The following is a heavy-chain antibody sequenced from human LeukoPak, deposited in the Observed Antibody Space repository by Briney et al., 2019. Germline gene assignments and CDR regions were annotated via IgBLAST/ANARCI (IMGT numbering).Heavy chain of an antibody. J-gene: IGHJ4*02. Sequence: GASVKVSCKASGYTFTSYGISWVRQAPGQGLEWMGWISAYNGNTNYAQKLQGRVTMTTDTSTSTAYMQLRSLRSDDTAVYYCARDLTHWSYPYYFDYWGQGTLVTVSS. D-gene: IGHD1-7*01. CDR1: GYTFTSYG. CDR3: ARDLTHWSYPYYFDY. V-gene: IGHV1-18*01. CDR2: ISAYNGNT.